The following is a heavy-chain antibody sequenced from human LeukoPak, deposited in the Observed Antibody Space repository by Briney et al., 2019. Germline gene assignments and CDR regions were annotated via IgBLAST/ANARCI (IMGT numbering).Heavy chain of an antibody. D-gene: IGHD3-22*01. Sequence: LSLTCTVSGASISSYYWSWIRQAPGKGLEWVSYISSSGSTIYYADSVKGRFTISRDNAKNSLYLQMNSLRAEDTAVYYCASSTYYYDSSAPMGAFDIWGQGTMVTVSS. J-gene: IGHJ3*02. CDR2: ISSSGSTI. V-gene: IGHV3-11*01. CDR1: GASISSYY. CDR3: ASSTYYYDSSAPMGAFDI.